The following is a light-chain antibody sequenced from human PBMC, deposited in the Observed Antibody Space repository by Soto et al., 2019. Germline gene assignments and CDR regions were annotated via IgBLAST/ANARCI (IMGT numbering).Light chain of an antibody. V-gene: IGLV2-14*01. Sequence: QSALTQPASVSGSPGQSITMSCTGTSSDVGGYNYVSWYQQHPGKAPKLMIYEVSNRPSGVSNRFSGSKSGNTASLTISGLQAEDEADYYCSSYTSSSTLGHVVFGGGTKVTVL. J-gene: IGLJ2*01. CDR1: SSDVGGYNY. CDR2: EVS. CDR3: SSYTSSSTLGHVV.